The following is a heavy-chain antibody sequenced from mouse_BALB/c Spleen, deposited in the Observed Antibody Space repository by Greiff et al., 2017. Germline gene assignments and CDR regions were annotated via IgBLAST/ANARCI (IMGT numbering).Heavy chain of an antibody. Sequence: EVKVVESGGGLVKPGGSLKLSCAASGFTFSDYYMYWVRQTPEKRLEWVATISDGGSYTYYPDSVKGRFTISRDNAKNNLYLQMSSLKSEDTAMYYCARARVYYGSSYDAMDYWGQGTSVTVSS. J-gene: IGHJ4*01. V-gene: IGHV5-4*02. CDR1: GFTFSDYY. D-gene: IGHD1-1*01. CDR2: ISDGGSYT. CDR3: ARARVYYGSSYDAMDY.